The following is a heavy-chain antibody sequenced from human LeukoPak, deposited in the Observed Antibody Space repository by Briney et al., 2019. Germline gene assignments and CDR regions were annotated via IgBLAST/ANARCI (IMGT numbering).Heavy chain of an antibody. CDR1: GGTFSSYA. V-gene: IGHV1-69*04. CDR3: ARDRGPPRKGIAAAGIYYYYYGMDV. D-gene: IGHD6-13*01. J-gene: IGHJ6*02. CDR2: IIPILGIA. Sequence: GASVKVSCKASGGTFSSYAISWVRQAPGQGLEWMGRIIPILGIANYAQKFQGRVTITADKSTSTAYMELSSLRSEDTAVYYCARDRGPPRKGIAAAGIYYYYYGMDVWGQGTTVTVSS.